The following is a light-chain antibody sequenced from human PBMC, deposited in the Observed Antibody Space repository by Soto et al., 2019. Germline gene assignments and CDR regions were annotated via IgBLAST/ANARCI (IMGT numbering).Light chain of an antibody. CDR1: SSDFGGYNF. J-gene: IGLJ1*01. Sequence: QSVLTQPASMSGSPGQSITISCTGTSSDFGGYNFVSWYQQHPGKAPKLMIYHVTNRPSGVSSRFSGSKSGNTASLTISGLQAEDEADYYRSSYTSNITPYVFGTGTKATVL. CDR2: HVT. V-gene: IGLV2-14*01. CDR3: SSYTSNITPYV.